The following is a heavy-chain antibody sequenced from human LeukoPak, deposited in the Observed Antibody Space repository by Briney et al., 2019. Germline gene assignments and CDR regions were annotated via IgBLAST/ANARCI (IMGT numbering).Heavy chain of an antibody. CDR3: ARAIYYAFDI. CDR2: INQDGSEK. CDR1: GFTFSSYW. V-gene: IGHV3-7*01. Sequence: GGSLRLSCAASGFTFSSYWMSWVRQAPGKGLEWVAKINQDGSEKYYVDSVKGRFTISRDNAKNSLHLQMNSLRAEDTAVYHCARAIYYAFDIWGQGTMVTVSS. J-gene: IGHJ3*02. D-gene: IGHD1-26*01.